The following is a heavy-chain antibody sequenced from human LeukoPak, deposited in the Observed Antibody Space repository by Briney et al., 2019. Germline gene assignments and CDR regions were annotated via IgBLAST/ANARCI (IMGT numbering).Heavy chain of an antibody. V-gene: IGHV3-11*04. D-gene: IGHD6-19*01. Sequence: GRSLRLSCVASGVAFSDDYMSWIRQDPGKGLEWVWYVRSSGTTIHYAVSVKGRFTISRDNAKNSLYLQMNSLRAEDTAVYYCARDRGAVTDVFDYWGQGTLVTVSS. CDR1: GVAFSDDY. CDR2: VRSSGTTI. J-gene: IGHJ4*02. CDR3: ARDRGAVTDVFDY.